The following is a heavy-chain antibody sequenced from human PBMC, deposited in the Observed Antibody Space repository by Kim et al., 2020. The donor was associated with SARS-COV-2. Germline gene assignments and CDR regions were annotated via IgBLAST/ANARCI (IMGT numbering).Heavy chain of an antibody. D-gene: IGHD2-2*01. CDR3: AFSNLGYCSSTSCPRDFDY. Sequence: GRFTISRDNSKSKLYLQMNSLRAEDTAVYYCAFSNLGYCSSTSCPRDFDYWGQGTLVTVSS. J-gene: IGHJ4*02. V-gene: IGHV3-23*01.